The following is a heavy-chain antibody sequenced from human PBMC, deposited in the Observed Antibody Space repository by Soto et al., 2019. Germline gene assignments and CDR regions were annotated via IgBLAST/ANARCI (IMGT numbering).Heavy chain of an antibody. J-gene: IGHJ6*03. V-gene: IGHV1-58*02. CDR3: AADVLGVPAASDHYYYMDV. Sequence: ASVKVSCKAAGFTFASSAMQWGRQARGQRLEWIGWIVVGSGNTNYAQKFQERVTITRDMSTSTAYMELSSLRSEDTAVYYCAADVLGVPAASDHYYYMDVWGKGTTVTVSS. D-gene: IGHD2-2*01. CDR1: GFTFASSA. CDR2: IVVGSGNT.